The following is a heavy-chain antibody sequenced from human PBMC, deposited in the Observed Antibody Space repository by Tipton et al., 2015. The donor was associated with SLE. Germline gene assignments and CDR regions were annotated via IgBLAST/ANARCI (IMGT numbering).Heavy chain of an antibody. CDR3: ARSYWNSTICFDAFDI. D-gene: IGHD2-2*01. CDR2: VYYTGST. Sequence: TLSLTCSVSGASINTYYWSWIRQPPGKGLEWIGFVYYTGSTTYSPSLKSRVTISLDTSKKQFSLRLSSVTAADTAVYYCARSYWNSTICFDAFDIWGQGTMVTVSS. CDR1: GASINTYY. V-gene: IGHV4-59*01. J-gene: IGHJ3*02.